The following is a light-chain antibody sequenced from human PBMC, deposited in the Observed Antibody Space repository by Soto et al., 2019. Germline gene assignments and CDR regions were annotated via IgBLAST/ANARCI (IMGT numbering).Light chain of an antibody. J-gene: IGLJ3*02. V-gene: IGLV2-14*01. Sequence: QSALTQPASVSGSPGQSITISCTGSSGDVGHYNYVSWYQQHPGKAPKLMIYEVSNRPSGVSNRFSGSKSGNTASLIISGLQAEDEADYYCTSYTTSRIWVFGGGNKLTVL. CDR3: TSYTTSRIWV. CDR2: EVS. CDR1: SGDVGHYNY.